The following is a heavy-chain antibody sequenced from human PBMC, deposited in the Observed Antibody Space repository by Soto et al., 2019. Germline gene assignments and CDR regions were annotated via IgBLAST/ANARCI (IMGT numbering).Heavy chain of an antibody. J-gene: IGHJ4*02. CDR1: GGSFSGYY. Sequence: SETLSLTCAVYGGSFSGYYWIWIRQPPGKGLEWIGEINHSGSTNYNPSLKSRVTISVDTSKNQFSLKLSSVTAADTAMYYCARGLMAVTTSYYFDYWGQGTLVTVSS. V-gene: IGHV4-34*01. CDR2: INHSGST. CDR3: ARGLMAVTTSYYFDY. D-gene: IGHD4-17*01.